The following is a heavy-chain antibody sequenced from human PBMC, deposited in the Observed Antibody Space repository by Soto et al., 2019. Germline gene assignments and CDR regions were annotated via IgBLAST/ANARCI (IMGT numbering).Heavy chain of an antibody. CDR3: ARGHQYFHY. Sequence: QVPLVESGGGLVKPGGSLRLSCVVSAFSFTDYYVSWIRQAPEKGLECVSYISSDGTTTYYADSVKGRFTISRDNAKSSLYLQMDSLRADDTAVYYGARGHQYFHYWGQGTLVTVSS. CDR1: AFSFTDYY. CDR2: ISSDGTTT. J-gene: IGHJ1*01. V-gene: IGHV3-11*01.